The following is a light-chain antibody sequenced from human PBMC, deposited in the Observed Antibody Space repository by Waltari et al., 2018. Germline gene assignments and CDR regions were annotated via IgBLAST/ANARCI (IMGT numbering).Light chain of an antibody. CDR2: DVC. J-gene: IGLJ3*02. CDR1: SSDVGGYDY. V-gene: IGLV2-14*03. Sequence: QSALTQPASVSGSPGQSITISCTGTSSDVGGYDYVSWYQQHPGKAPKLMIYDVCNRPSGVCNRVSGSKSGNTASLTIYGLQAEDEADYDCSSYTRISACVLFGGGTKLTVL. CDR3: SSYTRISACVL.